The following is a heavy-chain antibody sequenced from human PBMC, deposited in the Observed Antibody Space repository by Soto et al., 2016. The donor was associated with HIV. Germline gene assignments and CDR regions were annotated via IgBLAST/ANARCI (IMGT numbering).Heavy chain of an antibody. CDR2: ISGYNGNT. V-gene: IGHV1-18*01. Sequence: QVQLVQSGTEVKKPGASVKVSRQTSGYTFTRYGINWVRQAPGQGLEWMGWISGYNGNTNYAQKFQGRVTMTTDTSTDTAYMELKNLRSDDTAIYYCASGAFYDSSGYYFYWGQGTLVTVSS. CDR3: ASGAFYDSSGYYFY. D-gene: IGHD3-22*01. CDR1: GYTFTRYG. J-gene: IGHJ4*02.